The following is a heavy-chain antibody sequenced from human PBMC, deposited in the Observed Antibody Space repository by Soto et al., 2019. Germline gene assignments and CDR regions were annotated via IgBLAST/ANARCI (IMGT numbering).Heavy chain of an antibody. Sequence: SETLSLTCYVSGDSISSGGYYWSWIRQSPGKGLEWIGYIYYSGSTYYNPSLKSRVTISVDTSKNQFSLKLSSVTAADTAVYYCARDNIGSHNLYGMDVWGQGTTVTV. J-gene: IGHJ6*02. CDR1: GDSISSGGYY. CDR3: ARDNIGSHNLYGMDV. D-gene: IGHD5-12*01. V-gene: IGHV4-31*03. CDR2: IYYSGST.